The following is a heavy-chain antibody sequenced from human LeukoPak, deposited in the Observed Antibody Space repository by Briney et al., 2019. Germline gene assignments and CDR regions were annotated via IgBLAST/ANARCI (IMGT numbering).Heavy chain of an antibody. CDR3: ARARPRLYSGSYYYYYMDV. J-gene: IGHJ6*03. Sequence: SETLSLTCTVSGGSISSGSYYWSWIRQPAGKGLEWIGRIYTSGSTNYNPSLKSRVTISVDTSKSQFSLKLSSVTAADTAVYYRARARPRLYSGSYYYYYMDVWGKGTTVTISS. CDR2: IYTSGST. D-gene: IGHD1-26*01. V-gene: IGHV4-61*02. CDR1: GGSISSGSYY.